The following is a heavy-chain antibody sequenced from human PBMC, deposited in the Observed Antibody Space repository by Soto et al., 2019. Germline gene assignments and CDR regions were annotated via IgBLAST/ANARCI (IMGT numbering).Heavy chain of an antibody. CDR3: ARGDSSGYGRVFDY. V-gene: IGHV3-48*01. Sequence: EVQLVESGGGLVQPGGSLRLSCAASGFTFSSYTMNWVRQAPGKGLEWVSYISTSSTTIYYADSVKGRFTISRDNAKSSLYLQMNSLRAEDTAVYYCARGDSSGYGRVFDYWGQGTLVTVSS. CDR1: GFTFSSYT. D-gene: IGHD3-22*01. CDR2: ISTSSTTI. J-gene: IGHJ4*02.